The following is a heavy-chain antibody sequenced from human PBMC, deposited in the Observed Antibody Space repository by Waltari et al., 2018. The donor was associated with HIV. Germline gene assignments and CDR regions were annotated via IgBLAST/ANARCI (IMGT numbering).Heavy chain of an antibody. CDR1: GFTFSPYG. CDR3: TRDGSGWSNY. J-gene: IGHJ4*02. V-gene: IGHV3-7*01. Sequence: EVQLVESGGGLVQPGGSLRLSRAAAGFTFSPYGMGWVRQAPGKGLEWVANIKQDGSEKFYLDSVKGRFTISRDNAKNSIYLQMNSLTAEDTAIYYCTRDGSGWSNYWGQGTLVTVSS. D-gene: IGHD6-19*01. CDR2: IKQDGSEK.